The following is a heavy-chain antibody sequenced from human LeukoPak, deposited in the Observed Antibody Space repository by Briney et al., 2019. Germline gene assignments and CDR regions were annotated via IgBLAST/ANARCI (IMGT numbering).Heavy chain of an antibody. CDR1: GGSISSSSHY. CDR3: ARDYSGWYYFDY. CDR2: KYYSGST. D-gene: IGHD6-19*01. J-gene: IGHJ4*02. V-gene: IGHV4-39*07. Sequence: SETLSLTCTVSGGSISSSSHYWGWIRQPPGKGLEWIGSKYYSGSTYYNPSLKSRVTISVDTSKNQFSLNLSSVTAADTAVYYCARDYSGWYYFDYWGQGTQVTVSS.